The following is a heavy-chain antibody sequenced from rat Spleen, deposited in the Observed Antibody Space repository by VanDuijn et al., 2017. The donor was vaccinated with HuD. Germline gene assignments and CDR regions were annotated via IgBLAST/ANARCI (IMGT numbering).Heavy chain of an antibody. CDR1: GFSLTSYN. V-gene: IGHV2-1*01. D-gene: IGHD1-6*01. Sequence: QVQLKESGPGLVQPSQTLSLTCTVSGFSLTSYNVHWVRHPPGKGLEWMGIIWSNGGTDYNSAIKYRLSISRDTSKSQVFLKMHSLQTEDSAMYFWARWKYTTDWFAYWGQGTLVTVSS. CDR3: ARWKYTTDWFAY. CDR2: IWSNGGT. J-gene: IGHJ3*01.